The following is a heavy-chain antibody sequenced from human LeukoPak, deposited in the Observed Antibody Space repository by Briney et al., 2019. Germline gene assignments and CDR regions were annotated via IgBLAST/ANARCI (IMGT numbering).Heavy chain of an antibody. V-gene: IGHV3-49*04. CDR2: IRRKAYGGTT. D-gene: IGHD6-13*01. CDR3: TRAAAGRFYYYYYMDV. CDR1: GFTFGDYG. Sequence: GGSLRLSCTASGFTFGDYGVSWVRQAPGKGLEWVSFIRRKAYGGTTEYAASVKGRFTISRDDSKSIAYLQVNSLKTEDTAVYYCTRAAAGRFYYYYYMDVWGKGTTVTISS. J-gene: IGHJ6*03.